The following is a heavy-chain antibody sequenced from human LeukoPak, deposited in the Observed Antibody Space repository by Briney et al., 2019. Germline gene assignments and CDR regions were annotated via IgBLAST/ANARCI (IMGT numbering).Heavy chain of an antibody. D-gene: IGHD3-16*02. CDR2: INPSGGST. V-gene: IGHV1-46*01. CDR3: ARVGYDYVWGSYRHLYYFDY. CDR1: GYTFSDFL. Sequence: ASVKVSCKASGYTFSDFLIHWVRQAPGQGLEWMGIINPSGGSTSYAQKFQGRVTMTRDTSTSTVYMELSSLRSEDTAVYYCARVGYDYVWGSYRHLYYFDYWGQGTLVTVSS. J-gene: IGHJ4*02.